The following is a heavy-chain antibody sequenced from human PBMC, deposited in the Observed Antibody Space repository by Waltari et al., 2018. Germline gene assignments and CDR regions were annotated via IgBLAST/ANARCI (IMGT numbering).Heavy chain of an antibody. CDR2: ISYDGSNK. D-gene: IGHD2-15*01. CDR1: GFTFSSYR. J-gene: IGHJ4*02. CDR3: AKDDFIRSGGSCPIDY. V-gene: IGHV3-30*18. Sequence: QVQLVESGGGVVQPGRSLRLSCAASGFTFSSYRMHWVRQAHGKGLAWVAVISYDGSNKYYADSVKGRFTISRDNSKNTLYLQMNSLRAEDTAVYYCAKDDFIRSGGSCPIDYWGQGTLVTVSS.